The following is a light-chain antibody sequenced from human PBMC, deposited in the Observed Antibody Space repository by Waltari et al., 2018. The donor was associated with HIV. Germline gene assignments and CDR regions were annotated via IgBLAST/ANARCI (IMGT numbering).Light chain of an antibody. V-gene: IGLV2-14*03. CDR2: DVN. Sequence: QSALSQPASVSASPGPLVAISCSGSASHIGRYNYVSWYQPHPDKTPRLILFDVNNRPSGISDRFSGSKSGTTASLTISTVETDDEADYYCASYTVNSTGVFGSGTKLTVL. CDR3: ASYTVNSTGV. J-gene: IGLJ1*01. CDR1: ASHIGRYNY.